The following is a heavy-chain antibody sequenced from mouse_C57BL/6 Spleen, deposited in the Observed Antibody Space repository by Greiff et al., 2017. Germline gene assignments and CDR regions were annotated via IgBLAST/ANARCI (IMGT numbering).Heavy chain of an antibody. CDR1: GYTFTNYW. CDR2: IYPGGGYT. V-gene: IGHV1-63*01. J-gene: IGHJ4*01. Sequence: QVQLQQSGAELVRPGTSVRMSCKASGYTFTNYWIGWAKQRPGHGLEWIGDIYPGGGYTNYNEKFKGKATLTADKSSSTAYMQFSSLTSEDSAIYYCARSGDGYFYAMDYWGQGTSVTVSS. CDR3: ARSGDGYFYAMDY. D-gene: IGHD2-3*01.